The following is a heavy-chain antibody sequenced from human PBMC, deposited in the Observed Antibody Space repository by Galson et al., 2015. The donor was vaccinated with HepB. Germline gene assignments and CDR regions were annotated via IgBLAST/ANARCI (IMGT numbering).Heavy chain of an antibody. J-gene: IGHJ6*02. CDR3: AKDMGDIVVVPAARDLDFAVYYGMDV. V-gene: IGHV3-30*18. CDR2: ISYDGSNK. D-gene: IGHD2-2*01. CDR1: GFTFSSYG. Sequence: SLRLSCAASGFTFSSYGMHWVRQAPGKGLEWVAVISYDGSNKYYADSVKGRFTISRDNSKNTLYLQMNSLRAEDTAVYYCAKDMGDIVVVPAARDLDFAVYYGMDVWGQGTTVTVSS.